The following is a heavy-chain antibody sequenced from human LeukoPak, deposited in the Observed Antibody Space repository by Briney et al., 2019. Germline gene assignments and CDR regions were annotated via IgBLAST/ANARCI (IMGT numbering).Heavy chain of an antibody. D-gene: IGHD2-21*02. V-gene: IGHV3-23*01. CDR2: INGGGTGT. J-gene: IGHJ3*02. CDR1: EFTFSSYA. CDR3: AKGLGDFGRTGGFDI. Sequence: GGSLRLSCAASEFTFSSYALSWVRQAPGKGLEWVSAINGGGTGTYYADSVKGRFTISRDNSKNTLYLQMNSLRAEDTAIYYCAKGLGDFGRTGGFDIWGQGTMVTVSS.